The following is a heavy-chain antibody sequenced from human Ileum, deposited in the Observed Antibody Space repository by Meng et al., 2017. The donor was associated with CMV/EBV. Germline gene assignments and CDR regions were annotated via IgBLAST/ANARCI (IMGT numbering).Heavy chain of an antibody. V-gene: IGHV4-39*07. CDR3: ARDLTDKCFYY. Sequence: EAGPGQEQPAATQTPSSASADNPISRGIHSVAWFRQPRGKRLGWIGSMYFSGIADYNPSRKSRVTIALHATQEQFSLRLTSVTAADSAVYFCARDLTDKCFYYWGQGTLVTVSS. J-gene: IGHJ4*02. CDR1: DNPISRGIHS. D-gene: IGHD5/OR15-5a*01. CDR2: MYFSGIA.